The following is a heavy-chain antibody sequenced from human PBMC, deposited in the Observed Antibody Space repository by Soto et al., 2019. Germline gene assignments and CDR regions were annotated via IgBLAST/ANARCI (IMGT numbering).Heavy chain of an antibody. CDR3: AREAASVPSFYYHYMDV. V-gene: IGHV1-8*01. D-gene: IGHD3-10*01. CDR2: MNPDRGNT. CDR1: GYTFSNYN. Sequence: QEQLVQSGAEVKKPGAPVKVSCKASGYTFSNYNINWVRQASGQGLEWMGWMNPDRGNTGYAEKHQCRVTMTRNSSISTAYMELSGLRSEDTSVYYCAREAASVPSFYYHYMDVWGKGTTVTVSS. J-gene: IGHJ6*03.